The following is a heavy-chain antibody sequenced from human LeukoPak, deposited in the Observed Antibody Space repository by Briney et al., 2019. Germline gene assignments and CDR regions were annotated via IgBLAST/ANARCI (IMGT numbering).Heavy chain of an antibody. V-gene: IGHV3-23*01. Sequence: SGGSLRLSCAASGFTFSSYSMNWVRQAPGKGLEWVSAISGSGGSTYYADSVKGRFTISRDNSKNTLYLQMNSLRAEDTAVYYCAKDLRDYGDYDAFDYWGQGTLVTVSS. CDR3: AKDLRDYGDYDAFDY. CDR2: ISGSGGST. CDR1: GFTFSSYS. D-gene: IGHD4-17*01. J-gene: IGHJ4*02.